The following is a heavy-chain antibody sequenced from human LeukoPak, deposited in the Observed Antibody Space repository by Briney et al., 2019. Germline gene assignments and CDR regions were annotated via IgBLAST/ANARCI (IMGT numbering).Heavy chain of an antibody. Sequence: GGSLRLSCAASGFTFSSYGMHWVRQAPGKGLEWVAFIRYDGSNKYYADSVKGRFTISRDNSKNTLYLQMNSLRAEDTAVYYCAKDGRTCSGGSCYFLDYWGQGTLVTVSS. CDR3: AKDGRTCSGGSCYFLDY. CDR2: IRYDGSNK. CDR1: GFTFSSYG. V-gene: IGHV3-30*02. D-gene: IGHD2-15*01. J-gene: IGHJ4*02.